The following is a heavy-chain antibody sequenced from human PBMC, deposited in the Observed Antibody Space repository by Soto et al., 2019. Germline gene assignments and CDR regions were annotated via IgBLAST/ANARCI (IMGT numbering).Heavy chain of an antibody. CDR2: INPNSGGT. D-gene: IGHD3-3*01. J-gene: IGHJ5*02. Sequence: GASVKVSCKASGYTFTGYYMHWVRQAPGQGLEWMGWINPNSGGTNYAQKFQGRVTMTRDTSISTAYMELSRLRSDDTAVYYCARDYDFWSGYSFFNTWFDPWGQGTLVTVSS. CDR3: ARDYDFWSGYSFFNTWFDP. V-gene: IGHV1-2*02. CDR1: GYTFTGYY.